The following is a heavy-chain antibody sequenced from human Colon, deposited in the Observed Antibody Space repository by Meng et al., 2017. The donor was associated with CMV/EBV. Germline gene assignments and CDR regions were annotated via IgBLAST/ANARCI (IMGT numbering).Heavy chain of an antibody. V-gene: IGHV3-30*04. J-gene: IGHJ4*02. CDR2: ISYDGSHE. Sequence: GESLKISCAVSGFTFSNYAMHWVRQAPGKGLEWVAFISYDGSHEKFADSVKGRFTISRDNSKNRQYLQMSSLRPEDTAIYYCAPDGGLRVANYFEHWGQGTLVTVSS. CDR3: APDGGLRVANYFEH. CDR1: GFTFSNYA. D-gene: IGHD5-12*01.